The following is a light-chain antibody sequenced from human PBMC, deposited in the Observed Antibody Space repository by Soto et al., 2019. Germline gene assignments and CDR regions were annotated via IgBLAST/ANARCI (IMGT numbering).Light chain of an antibody. CDR2: GAS. Sequence: EIVLTQSPDTLSLSPGEGATLSCRASHSVNSRYLAWYQQKPGQAPRLLIYGASNRATGIPDRFSGSGSGTDFTLTISRLEPEDFAVFDCQQYDDSITFGQGTRLEIE. V-gene: IGKV3-20*01. J-gene: IGKJ5*01. CDR3: QQYDDSIT. CDR1: HSVNSRY.